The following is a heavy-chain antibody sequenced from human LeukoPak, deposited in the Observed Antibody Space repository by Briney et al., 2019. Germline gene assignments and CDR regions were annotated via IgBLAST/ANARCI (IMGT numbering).Heavy chain of an antibody. CDR1: GGSISSSNW. D-gene: IGHD2-21*02. J-gene: IGHJ6*02. CDR3: RYCGGDCYRGYYYYGMDV. V-gene: IGHV4-4*02. Sequence: SETLSLTCAVSGGSISSSNWWSWVRQPPGKGLEWIGEIYHSGSTNYNPSLKSRVTISVDKSKNQFSLKLSSVTAADTAVYYCRYCGGDCYRGYYYYGMDVWGQGTTVTVSS. CDR2: IYHSGST.